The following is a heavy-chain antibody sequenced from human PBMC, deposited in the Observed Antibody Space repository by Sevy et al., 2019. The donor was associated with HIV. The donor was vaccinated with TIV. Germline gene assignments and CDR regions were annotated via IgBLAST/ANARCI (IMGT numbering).Heavy chain of an antibody. CDR3: ARATSGTAPHYSYYTMDV. J-gene: IGHJ6*02. D-gene: IGHD1-1*01. CDR1: GYSFTSYW. V-gene: IGHV5-51*01. CDR2: IYPGDPDV. Sequence: GESLKISCKGSGYSFTSYWIGWVRQMPGKGLEWMGIIYPGDPDVRYNPSLQGQVTISVDKSISTAYLQWSSLKASDTAMYYCARATSGTAPHYSYYTMDVWGQGTTLTVSS.